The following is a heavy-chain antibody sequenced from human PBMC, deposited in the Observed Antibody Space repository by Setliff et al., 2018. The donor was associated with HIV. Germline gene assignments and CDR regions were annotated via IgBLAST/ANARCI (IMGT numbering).Heavy chain of an antibody. CDR1: GYTFTSYG. J-gene: IGHJ3*02. V-gene: IGHV1-18*01. D-gene: IGHD6-13*01. Sequence: GASVKVSCKASGYTFTSYGISWVRQAPGQGLEWMGWISGYNGNTNYAQKLQGRVTMTTDTSTSTAYMELRSLRSDDTAVYYCAAIAAAALRGTFDIWGQGTMVTVS. CDR3: AAIAAAALRGTFDI. CDR2: ISGYNGNT.